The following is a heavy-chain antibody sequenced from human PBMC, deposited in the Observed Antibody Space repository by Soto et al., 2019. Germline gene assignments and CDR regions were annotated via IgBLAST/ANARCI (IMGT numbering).Heavy chain of an antibody. Sequence: GGSLRLSCVGSGFTFSTYSINWVRQAPGKGLEWVSSISSRSDIYYADSVKGRFTISRDNAKNSVSLQMNSLRAEDTAVYYCAREYNAWPLEYGLDVWGQGTTVT. CDR3: AREYNAWPLEYGLDV. J-gene: IGHJ6*02. CDR2: ISSRSDI. V-gene: IGHV3-21*01. CDR1: GFTFSTYS. D-gene: IGHD1-20*01.